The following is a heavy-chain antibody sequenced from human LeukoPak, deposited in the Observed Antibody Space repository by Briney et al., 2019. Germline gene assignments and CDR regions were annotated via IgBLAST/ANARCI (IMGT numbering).Heavy chain of an antibody. CDR2: ISTIGIT. J-gene: IGHJ6*03. V-gene: IGHV4-61*02. CDR3: ARDGRGGSCFHYYYYYMDV. D-gene: IGHD2-15*01. CDR1: SGSISSSNYY. Sequence: KPSETLSLTCTVSSGSISSSNYYWSWIRQPAGKGLEWIGRISTIGITNYNPSLNSRVTISIDTSKNQFSLKLSSVTAADTAVYYCARDGRGGSCFHYYYYYMDVWGKGTTVTISS.